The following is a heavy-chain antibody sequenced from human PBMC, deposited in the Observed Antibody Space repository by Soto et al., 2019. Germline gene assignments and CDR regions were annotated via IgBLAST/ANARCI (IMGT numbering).Heavy chain of an antibody. J-gene: IGHJ4*02. V-gene: IGHV1-69*06. D-gene: IGHD3-10*01. CDR2: IIPIFGTA. CDR3: ARDRDREGYLDY. CDR1: GGTFSSYA. Sequence: QVQLVQSGAEVKKPGSSVKVSCKASGGTFSSYAISWVRQAPGQGLEWKGGIIPIFGTANYAQKFQGRVTITADKATSTAYMELSSLRSEDTAVYYCARDRDREGYLDYWGQGTLVTVSS.